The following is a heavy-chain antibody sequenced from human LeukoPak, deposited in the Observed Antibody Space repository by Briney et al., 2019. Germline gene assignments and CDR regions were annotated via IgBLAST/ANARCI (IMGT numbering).Heavy chain of an antibody. V-gene: IGHV4-4*02. Sequence: SETLSLTCTVSGGSFSSTNWWNWVRRPPGKGLEWIGEIYHTGSTSYNPSLQSRVTISIDKSKYQFSLNLRSVTAADTAVYYCARDSDEYSSSWYIRYWGQGTLVTVSS. J-gene: IGHJ4*02. CDR3: ARDSDEYSSSWYIRY. D-gene: IGHD6-13*01. CDR1: GGSFSSTNW. CDR2: IYHTGST.